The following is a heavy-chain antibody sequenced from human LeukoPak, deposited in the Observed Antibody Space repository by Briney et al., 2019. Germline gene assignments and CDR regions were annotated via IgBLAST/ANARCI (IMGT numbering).Heavy chain of an antibody. D-gene: IGHD3-22*01. J-gene: IGHJ4*02. CDR1: GYTFTGYY. V-gene: IGHV1-2*06. CDR2: INPNSGGT. Sequence: GASVKVSCKASGYTFTGYYMHWVRQAPGQGLEWMGRINPNSGGTNYAQKFQGRVTMTRDTSISTAYVELSRLRSDDTAVYYCARVWYYYDSSGYPPAHYFDYWGQGTLVTVSS. CDR3: ARVWYYYDSSGYPPAHYFDY.